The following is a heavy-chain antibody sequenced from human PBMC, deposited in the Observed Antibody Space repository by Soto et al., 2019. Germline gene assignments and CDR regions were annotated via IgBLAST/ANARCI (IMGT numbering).Heavy chain of an antibody. V-gene: IGHV1-18*01. J-gene: IGHJ4*02. CDR3: VFRGIRATSYITMIVDDY. CDR2: PSAYNGNT. D-gene: IGHD3-22*01. CDR1: GYTFTSYG. Sequence: GASVKVSCKASGYTFTSYGISGVRQAPGQGLEWMGWPSAYNGNTNYAQKRQGRVTMTTDTSTSTAYMELRGLRSDDTAVYYCVFRGIRATSYITMIVDDYWGQGTLVTVSS.